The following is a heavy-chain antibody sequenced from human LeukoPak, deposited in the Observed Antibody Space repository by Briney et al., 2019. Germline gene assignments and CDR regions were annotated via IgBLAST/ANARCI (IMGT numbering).Heavy chain of an antibody. CDR3: ARHIGGGIEDMDV. D-gene: IGHD3-16*02. V-gene: IGHV4-59*08. CDR2: IYVTGST. J-gene: IGHJ6*03. CDR1: GGSIGTYY. Sequence: SETLSLTCIVSGGSIGTYYRSWIRQSPGEGLEWIGYIYVTGSTRYNPYLQSRVTISVDTSRNQFFLKMSSVTAADTSVYYCARHIGGGIEDMDVWGTGTKVTVSS.